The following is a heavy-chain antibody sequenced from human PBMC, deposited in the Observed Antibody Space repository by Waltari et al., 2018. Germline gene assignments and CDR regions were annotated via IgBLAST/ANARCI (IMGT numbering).Heavy chain of an antibody. CDR2: TTNSNTYI. CDR3: ARALTTPNDY. V-gene: IGHV3-21*03. Sequence: EVQLVESGGGLVKPGGSLRLSCAASGFTICSFGMSWVRQAPGKGLEWVSSTTNSNTYIYYADSVKGRFTVSIDNAKNSLYLQMNSLRADDTAVYFCARALTTPNDYWGQGTLVTVSS. J-gene: IGHJ4*02. D-gene: IGHD4-17*01. CDR1: GFTICSFG.